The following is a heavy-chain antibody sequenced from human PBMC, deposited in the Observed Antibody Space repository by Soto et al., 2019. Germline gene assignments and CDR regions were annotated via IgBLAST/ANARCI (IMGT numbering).Heavy chain of an antibody. CDR2: IYHSGST. V-gene: IGHV4-59*08. Sequence: SETLSLTCTVSGGSISTYYWSWVRQPPGKGLEWIGYIYHSGSTNYNPSLESRVTMSVDTSKNQFSLKLSSVAAADTAVYYCARHVNLPLAGTGLDSWGRGTLVTVSS. CDR1: GGSISTYY. CDR3: ARHVNLPLAGTGLDS. D-gene: IGHD6-19*01. J-gene: IGHJ4*02.